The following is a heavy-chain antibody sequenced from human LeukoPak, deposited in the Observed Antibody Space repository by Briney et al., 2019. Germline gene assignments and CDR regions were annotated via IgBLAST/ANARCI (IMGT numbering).Heavy chain of an antibody. CDR3: ARAGDGDYLSWFDP. CDR1: GFTFSSYW. V-gene: IGHV3-7*01. D-gene: IGHD4-17*01. CDR2: IKQDGSEK. Sequence: GGSLRLSCAASGFTFSSYWMSWVRQAPGKGLEWVANIKQDGSEKYHADSVKGRFTISRDNAKNSLYLQMNSLRAEDTAVYYCARAGDGDYLSWFDPWGQGTLVTVSS. J-gene: IGHJ5*02.